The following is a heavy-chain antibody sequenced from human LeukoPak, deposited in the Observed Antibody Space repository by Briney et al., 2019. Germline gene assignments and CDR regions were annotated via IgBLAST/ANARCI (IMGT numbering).Heavy chain of an antibody. Sequence: GGSLRLSCAASGFTFSIYAISWVRQAPGKGLEWVSAISGGGGSTYYADSVKGRFTISRDNSKNTLYLQMNSLRAEDTAVYYCAKDQGIVVVSYPDYWGQGTLVTVSS. CDR3: AKDQGIVVVSYPDY. J-gene: IGHJ4*02. CDR1: GFTFSIYA. V-gene: IGHV3-23*01. D-gene: IGHD3-22*01. CDR2: ISGGGGST.